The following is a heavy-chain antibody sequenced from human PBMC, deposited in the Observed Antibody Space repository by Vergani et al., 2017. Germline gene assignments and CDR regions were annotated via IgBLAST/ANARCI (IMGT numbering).Heavy chain of an antibody. Sequence: EVQLVESGGDLVQPGRSLRLSCTASGFTFGDYAVSWVRQAPGKGLEWVGFIRSKAYGGTTDYAASVKGRFTISRDDSKSIAYLQMNSLRAEDTAVYYCAKAGPKYISSPWXFDYWGQGTLVTVSS. CDR2: IRSKAYGGTT. CDR3: AKAGPKYISSPWXFDY. V-gene: IGHV3-49*04. D-gene: IGHD6-13*01. CDR1: GFTFGDYA. J-gene: IGHJ4*02.